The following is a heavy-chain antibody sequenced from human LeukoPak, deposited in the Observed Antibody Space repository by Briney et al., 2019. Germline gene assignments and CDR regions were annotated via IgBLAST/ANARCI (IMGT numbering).Heavy chain of an antibody. D-gene: IGHD6-6*01. CDR1: GFTFSIYS. CDR3: ARPARFKAFDY. Sequence: HPGGSLRLSCAASGFTFSIYSMNWVRQAPGKGLEWVSYISSSSSTIYYADSVKGRFTISRDNAKNSLYLQMNSLRAEDTAVYYCARPARFKAFDYWGQGTLVTVSS. CDR2: ISSSSSTI. J-gene: IGHJ4*02. V-gene: IGHV3-48*01.